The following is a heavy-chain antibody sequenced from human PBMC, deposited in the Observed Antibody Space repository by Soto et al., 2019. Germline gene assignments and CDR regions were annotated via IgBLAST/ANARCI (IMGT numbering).Heavy chain of an antibody. V-gene: IGHV3-33*08. CDR1: GFTFSSYG. CDR3: ARDGGSYYDFWSGYSYLGYYYYMDV. J-gene: IGHJ6*03. Sequence: GGSLRLSCAASGFTFSSYGMHWVRQAPGKGLEWVAVIWYDGSNKYYADSVKGRFTISRDNSKNTLYLQMNSLRADDTAVYYCARDGGSYYDFWSGYSYLGYYYYMDVWGKGTTVTVSS. CDR2: IWYDGSNK. D-gene: IGHD3-3*01.